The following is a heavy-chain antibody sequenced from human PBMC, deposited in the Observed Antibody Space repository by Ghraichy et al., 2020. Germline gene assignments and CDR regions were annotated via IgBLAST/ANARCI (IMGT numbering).Heavy chain of an antibody. CDR1: GFTFSSYW. CDR2: IKQDGSEK. V-gene: IGHV3-7*01. Sequence: GGSLRLSCAASGFTFSSYWMSWVRQAPGKGLEWVANIKQDGSEKYYVDSVKGRFTISRDNAKNSLYLQMNSLRAEDTAVYYCARDPGSSSWDWYFDLWGRGTLVTVSS. D-gene: IGHD6-13*01. J-gene: IGHJ2*01. CDR3: ARDPGSSSWDWYFDL.